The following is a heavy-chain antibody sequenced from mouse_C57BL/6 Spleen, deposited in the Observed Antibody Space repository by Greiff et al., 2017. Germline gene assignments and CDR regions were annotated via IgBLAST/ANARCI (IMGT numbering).Heavy chain of an antibody. CDR1: GYSITSGYY. CDR3: ARGSSYGAMDY. D-gene: IGHD1-1*01. CDR2: ISYDGSN. V-gene: IGHV3-6*01. J-gene: IGHJ4*01. Sequence: VQLKESGPGLVKPSQSLSLTCSVTGYSITSGYYWNWIRQFPGNKLEWMGYISYDGSNNYNPSLKNRISITRDTSKNQFFLKLNSVTTEDTATYYCARGSSYGAMDYWGQGTSVTVSS.